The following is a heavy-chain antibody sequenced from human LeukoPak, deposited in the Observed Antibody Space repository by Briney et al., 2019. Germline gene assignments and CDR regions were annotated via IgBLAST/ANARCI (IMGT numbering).Heavy chain of an antibody. J-gene: IGHJ6*02. CDR3: ARVEEYCSSTSCYYRNYYYYGMDV. CDR1: GGTFGSYA. CDR2: IIPIFGTA. D-gene: IGHD2-2*01. Sequence: SVKVSYKASGGTFGSYAISWVRQAPGQGLEWMGGIIPIFGTANYAQKFQGRVTITADESTSTAYMELSSLRSEDTAVYYCARVEEYCSSTSCYYRNYYYYGMDVWGQGTTVTVSS. V-gene: IGHV1-69*13.